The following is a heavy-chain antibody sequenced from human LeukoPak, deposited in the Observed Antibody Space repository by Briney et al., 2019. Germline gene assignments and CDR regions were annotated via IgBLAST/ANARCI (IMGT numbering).Heavy chain of an antibody. CDR2: INAGNGNT. V-gene: IGHV1-3*01. CDR3: ARELGYCSSTSCYAGYYYYYGMDV. J-gene: IGHJ6*02. Sequence: GASVKVSCKASGYTFTSYGISWVRQSPGQRLEWMGWINAGNGNTKYSQKFQGRVTITRDTSASTAYMELSSLRSEDTAVYYCARELGYCSSTSCYAGYYYYYGMDVWGQGTTVTVSS. D-gene: IGHD2-2*03. CDR1: GYTFTSYG.